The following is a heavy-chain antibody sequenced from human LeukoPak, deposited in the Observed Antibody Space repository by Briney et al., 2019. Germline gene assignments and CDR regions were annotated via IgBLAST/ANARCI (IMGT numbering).Heavy chain of an antibody. V-gene: IGHV3-23*01. Sequence: GSLRLSCAASGFTFSSYAMSWVRQPPGKGLEWVSAISGSGGSTYYADSVKGRFTISRDNSKNTLYLQMNSLRAEDTAVYYCAKDVEASSSWYRGDWFDPWGQGTLVTVSS. J-gene: IGHJ5*02. CDR2: ISGSGGST. CDR3: AKDVEASSSWYRGDWFDP. CDR1: GFTFSSYA. D-gene: IGHD6-13*01.